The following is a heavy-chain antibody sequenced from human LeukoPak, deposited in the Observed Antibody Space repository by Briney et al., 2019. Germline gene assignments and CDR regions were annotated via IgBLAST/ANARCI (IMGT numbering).Heavy chain of an antibody. J-gene: IGHJ3*02. CDR3: ARGSLVRGAFDI. D-gene: IGHD3-10*01. CDR2: IYYSGST. Sequence: SETLSLTRTVSGGSISSYYWSWIRQPPGKGLEWIGYIYYSGSTNYNPSLKSRVTISVDTSKNQFSLKLSSVTAADTAVYYCARGSLVRGAFDIWGQGTMVTVSS. CDR1: GGSISSYY. V-gene: IGHV4-59*01.